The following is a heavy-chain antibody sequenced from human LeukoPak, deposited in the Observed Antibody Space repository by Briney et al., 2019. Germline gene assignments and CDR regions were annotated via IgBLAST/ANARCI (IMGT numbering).Heavy chain of an antibody. CDR2: INHSGST. CDR3: ARRGTYLVR. D-gene: IGHD1-26*01. V-gene: IGHV4-34*01. Sequence: SETLSLTCAVYGGSFSAYYWSWIRQPPGKGLEWIGEINHSGSTNYNPSLKSRVTISVDTSKNQFSLRLSSVTAADTAVYYCARRGTYLVRWGQGTLVTVSS. J-gene: IGHJ4*02. CDR1: GGSFSAYY.